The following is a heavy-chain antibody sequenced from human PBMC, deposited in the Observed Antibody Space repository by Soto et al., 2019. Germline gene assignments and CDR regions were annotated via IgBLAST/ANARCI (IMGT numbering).Heavy chain of an antibody. Sequence: QITLKESGPTLVKLTETLTLTCTVSGFSLMTNGVGVGWFRQPPGKALEWLALIYRDDDKRYRPSLKSRVTITKDTTKNQVVLTMTNMDPVGTATYYCAHTVARGAYWETFNYWGQGTLVTVSS. J-gene: IGHJ4*02. CDR3: AHTVARGAYWETFNY. CDR1: GFSLMTNGVG. CDR2: IYRDDDK. D-gene: IGHD1-26*01. V-gene: IGHV2-5*02.